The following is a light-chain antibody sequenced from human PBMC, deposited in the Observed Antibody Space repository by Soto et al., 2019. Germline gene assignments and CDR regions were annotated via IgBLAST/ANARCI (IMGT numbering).Light chain of an antibody. V-gene: IGKV1-5*03. CDR1: QSISSW. CDR2: KAS. J-gene: IGKJ1*01. Sequence: DIQMTQSPSTLSASVGDRVTITCRASQSISSWLAWYQQKPGKAPKLLIYKASTLKSGVPSRFSGSGSGTEFTLTISSLQPDDFATYYYQHYNSYSEALGQGTKVDIK. CDR3: QHYNSYSEA.